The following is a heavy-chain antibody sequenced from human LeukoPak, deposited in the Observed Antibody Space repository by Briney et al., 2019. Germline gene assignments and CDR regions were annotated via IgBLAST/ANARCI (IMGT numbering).Heavy chain of an antibody. CDR2: INHSGST. CDR3: ARGCVGKNRVPAATRCYYYGMDV. D-gene: IGHD2-2*01. V-gene: IGHV4-34*01. CDR1: GGSFSGYY. J-gene: IGHJ6*02. Sequence: SETLSLTCAVYGGSFSGYYWSWIRQPPGEGLEWIGEINHSGSTNYNPSLKSRVTISVDTSKNQFSLKLSSVTAADTAVYYCARGCVGKNRVPAATRCYYYGMDVWGQGTTVTVSS.